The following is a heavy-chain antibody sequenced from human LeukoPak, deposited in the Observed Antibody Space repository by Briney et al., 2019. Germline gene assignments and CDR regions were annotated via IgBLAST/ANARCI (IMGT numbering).Heavy chain of an antibody. CDR2: ISTTGTFM. CDR1: GFTFSNYD. V-gene: IGHV3-21*01. Sequence: GGSLRLSCAASGFTFSNYDLNWVRQAPGKGLEWVSSISTTGTFMYYADSVKGRFTISRDNAKNSLYLQMNSLRAEDTAVYYCAGVTRGLYYFDYWGQGTLVTVSS. D-gene: IGHD2-2*01. CDR3: AGVTRGLYYFDY. J-gene: IGHJ4*02.